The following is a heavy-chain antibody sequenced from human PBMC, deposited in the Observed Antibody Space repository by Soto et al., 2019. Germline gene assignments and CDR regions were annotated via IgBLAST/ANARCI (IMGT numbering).Heavy chain of an antibody. CDR1: GGSVSSGSYY. D-gene: IGHD3-9*01. Sequence: NPSETLSLTCTVSGGSVSSGSYYWSWIRQPPGKGLEWIGYIYYSGSTNYNPSLKSRVTISVDTSKNQFSLKLSSVTAADTAVYYCARVSYDILTGYSTTYDFDYWGQGTLVTVSS. J-gene: IGHJ4*02. CDR2: IYYSGST. V-gene: IGHV4-61*01. CDR3: ARVSYDILTGYSTTYDFDY.